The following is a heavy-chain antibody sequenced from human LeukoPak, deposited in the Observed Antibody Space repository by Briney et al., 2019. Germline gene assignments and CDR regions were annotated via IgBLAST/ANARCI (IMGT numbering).Heavy chain of an antibody. Sequence: GGSLRLSCAASGFTFSDYTINWVRQAPGTGLEWVSYISSSSSTIYYADSVKGRFTISRDNAKNSLYLQMNSLRAEDTAVYYCARQIIMDVWGQGTTVTVSS. CDR2: ISSSSSTI. D-gene: IGHD3-10*01. CDR3: ARQIIMDV. V-gene: IGHV3-48*04. J-gene: IGHJ6*02. CDR1: GFTFSDYT.